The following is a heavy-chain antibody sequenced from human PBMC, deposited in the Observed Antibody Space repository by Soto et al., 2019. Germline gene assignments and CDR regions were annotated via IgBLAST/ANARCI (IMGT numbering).Heavy chain of an antibody. J-gene: IGHJ3*02. CDR1: GYTFTSYY. CDR3: ATGGYCSGGSCYSGAFDI. Sequence: ASVKVSCKASGYTFTSYYMHWVRQAPGQGLEWMGIINPSGGSTSYAQKFQGRVTMTRDTSTSTVYMELSSLRSEDTAVYYCATGGYCSGGSCYSGAFDIWGQGTMVTVSS. CDR2: INPSGGST. V-gene: IGHV1-46*03. D-gene: IGHD2-15*01.